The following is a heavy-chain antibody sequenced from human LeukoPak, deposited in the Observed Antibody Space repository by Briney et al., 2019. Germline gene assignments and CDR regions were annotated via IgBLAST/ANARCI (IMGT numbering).Heavy chain of an antibody. Sequence: ASVKVSCKASGGTFSSYAISWVRQAPGQGLEWMGGIIPIFGTANYAQKFQGRVTITTDESTSTANMELSSLRSEDTAVYYCASNSEIAVAGTWGFDYWGQGTLVTVSS. CDR1: GGTFSSYA. CDR2: IIPIFGTA. D-gene: IGHD6-19*01. CDR3: ASNSEIAVAGTWGFDY. V-gene: IGHV1-69*05. J-gene: IGHJ4*02.